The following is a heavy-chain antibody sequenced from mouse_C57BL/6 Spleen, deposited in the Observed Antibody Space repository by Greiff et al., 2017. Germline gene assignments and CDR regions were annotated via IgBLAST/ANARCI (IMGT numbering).Heavy chain of an antibody. J-gene: IGHJ1*03. V-gene: IGHV3-6*01. CDR3: ARDRSYGYFDV. CDR2: ISYDGSN. CDR1: GYSITSGYY. Sequence: EVKLQESGPGLVKPSQSLSLTCSVTGYSITSGYYWNWIRQFPGNKLEWMGYISYDGSNNYNPSLKNRISITRDTSKNQFFLKLNSVTTEDTATYYCARDRSYGYFDVWGTGTTVTVSS.